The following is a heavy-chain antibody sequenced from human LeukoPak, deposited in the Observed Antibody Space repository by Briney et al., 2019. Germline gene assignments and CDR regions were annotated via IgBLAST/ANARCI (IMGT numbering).Heavy chain of an antibody. V-gene: IGHV4-34*01. CDR1: GGSFSGYY. J-gene: IGHJ4*02. D-gene: IGHD3-16*02. Sequence: SETLSLTCVVYGGSFSGYYWSWIRQPPGKGLEWIGEINHGGSTNYNPSIKSRVTISVDTSKNQFSLKLSSVTAADTAVYYCAREADYVWGSYRYIDYWGQGTLVTVSS. CDR3: AREADYVWGSYRYIDY. CDR2: INHGGST.